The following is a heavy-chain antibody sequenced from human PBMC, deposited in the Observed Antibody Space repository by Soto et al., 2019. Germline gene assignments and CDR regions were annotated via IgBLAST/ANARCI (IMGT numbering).Heavy chain of an antibody. D-gene: IGHD2-21*02. CDR3: AKTYGGNSHYAFDI. V-gene: IGHV3-23*01. Sequence: VGSLRLSCAAYGFTFSSYAMSWVRQAPGKGLEWVSAISGSGGSTYYADSVKGRFTISRDNSKNTLYLQMNSLRAEDTAVYYCAKTYGGNSHYAFDIWGQVPTATVSS. J-gene: IGHJ3*02. CDR2: ISGSGGST. CDR1: GFTFSSYA.